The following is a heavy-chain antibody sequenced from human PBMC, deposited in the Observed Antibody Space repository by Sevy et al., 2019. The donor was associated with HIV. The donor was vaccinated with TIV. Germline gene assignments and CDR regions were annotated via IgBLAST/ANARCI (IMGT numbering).Heavy chain of an antibody. Sequence: GESLKISCAASGFTFSSYGMHWVRQAPGKGLEWVAVIWYDGSNKYYADSVKGRFTISRDNSKNTLYLQMNSLRAEDTAVYYCAREGVPYGGYDYFDYWGQGTLVTVSS. J-gene: IGHJ4*02. D-gene: IGHD5-12*01. CDR2: IWYDGSNK. CDR3: AREGVPYGGYDYFDY. V-gene: IGHV3-33*01. CDR1: GFTFSSYG.